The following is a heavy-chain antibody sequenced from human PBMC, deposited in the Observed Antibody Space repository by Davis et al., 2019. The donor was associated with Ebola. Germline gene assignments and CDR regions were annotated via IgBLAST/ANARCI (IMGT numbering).Heavy chain of an antibody. J-gene: IGHJ4*02. D-gene: IGHD3-16*01. Sequence: PGESLRLSCTVSGGFISSHYWRWIRQPPGKGLEWCGSIYYAGSAYYNSSLNSRVTISVDTSKNQFSLKLSSVTAADTAMYYCAERGGSVWGQGTLVTVSS. CDR1: GGFISSHY. CDR2: IYYAGSA. V-gene: IGHV4-59*11. CDR3: AERGGSV.